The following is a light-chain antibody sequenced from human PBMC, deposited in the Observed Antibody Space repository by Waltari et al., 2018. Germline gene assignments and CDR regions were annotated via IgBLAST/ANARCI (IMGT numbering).Light chain of an antibody. CDR3: LQDSGYPLA. CDR1: QGIGKD. CDR2: GAS. J-gene: IGKJ4*01. Sequence: AIQMTQSPSSLSASVGDRVTITCRASQGIGKDLGWYQQNPGQAPKLLIYGASTLQNGVPSRFSGSGSGTYFTLTITRLQPEDFATYYCLQDSGYPLAFGGGTKLEIK. V-gene: IGKV1-6*01.